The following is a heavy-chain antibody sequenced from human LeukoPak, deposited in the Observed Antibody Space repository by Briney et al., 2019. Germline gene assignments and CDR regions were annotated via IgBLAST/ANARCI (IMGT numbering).Heavy chain of an antibody. CDR2: IYYSGST. CDR1: GGSISSYY. J-gene: IGHJ5*02. Sequence: SETLSLTCTVSGGSISSYYWSWIRQPPGKGLEWIGYIYYSGSTNYNPSLKSRVTISVDTSKNQFSLKLSSVTAADTAEYYCARGHYDILTGYYIGFDHWGQGTLVTVSS. V-gene: IGHV4-59*01. CDR3: ARGHYDILTGYYIGFDH. D-gene: IGHD3-9*01.